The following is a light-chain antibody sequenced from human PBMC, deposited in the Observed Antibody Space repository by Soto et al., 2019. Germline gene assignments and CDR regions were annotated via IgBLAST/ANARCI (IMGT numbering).Light chain of an antibody. J-gene: IGKJ1*01. CDR3: QQYGISPPWT. V-gene: IGKV3-20*01. Sequence: DIVLTQSPATLSLSPGERGTLSCRASQSVANNYLAWYQQKPGQAPRLLIYGASSRATGVPDRFSGSGSGTDVTLTISRLEPEDFAVYHCQQYGISPPWTFGQGTKVEI. CDR1: QSVANNY. CDR2: GAS.